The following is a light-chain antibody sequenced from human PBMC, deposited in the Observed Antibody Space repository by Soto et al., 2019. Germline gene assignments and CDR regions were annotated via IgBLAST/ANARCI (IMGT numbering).Light chain of an antibody. Sequence: EIVLTQSPGTLSLSPGERATLSCRASQTVSSSYLAWYQQRPGQAPNLLIYGASSRATGIPDRFSGSGSGTDFTLTISRLEPEDFAVYYCQQYGSSPLYPFGQGTKLEIK. J-gene: IGKJ2*01. CDR3: QQYGSSPLYP. CDR2: GAS. V-gene: IGKV3-20*01. CDR1: QTVSSSY.